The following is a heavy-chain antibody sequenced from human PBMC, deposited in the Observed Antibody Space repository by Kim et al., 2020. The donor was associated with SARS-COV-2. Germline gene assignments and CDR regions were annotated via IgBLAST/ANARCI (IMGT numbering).Heavy chain of an antibody. CDR1: GFTFSSYW. CDR3: TRIHEDGDC. Sequence: GGSLRLSCEASGFTFSSYWMHWVRQVPGKGLVWVSRINSDGTITNYADSVKGRFTISRDNAKNTLYLQMNSLRAEDTAVYHCTRIHEDGDCWGQGTLVTVSS. CDR2: INSDGTIT. D-gene: IGHD5-18*01. V-gene: IGHV3-74*01. J-gene: IGHJ4*02.